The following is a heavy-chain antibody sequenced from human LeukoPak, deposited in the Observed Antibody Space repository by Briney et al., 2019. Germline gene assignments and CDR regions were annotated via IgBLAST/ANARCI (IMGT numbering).Heavy chain of an antibody. D-gene: IGHD2/OR15-2a*01. J-gene: IGHJ5*02. CDR2: IYTSGST. CDR3: ARAPFYARENWFDP. CDR1: GGSISNYY. V-gene: IGHV4-4*07. Sequence: KSSETLSLTCSVSGGSISNYYWSWIRQPAGKGLEYIGRIYTSGSTNYNPSLKSRVTMSVDTSKNQFSLKLSSVTAADTAVYYCARAPFYARENWFDPWGQGTLVTVSS.